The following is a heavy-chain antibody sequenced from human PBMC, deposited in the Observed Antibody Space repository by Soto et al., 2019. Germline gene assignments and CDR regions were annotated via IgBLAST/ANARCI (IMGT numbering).Heavy chain of an antibody. CDR2: IIPTLGIA. J-gene: IGHJ4*02. CDR3: AMEYCSSTSCYRDY. V-gene: IGHV1-69*02. Sequence: QVQLVQSGAEVKKPGSSVKVSCKASGGTFSSYTISWVRQAPGQGLEWMGRIIPTLGIANYAQKFQGRVTMTADKSTSTADMELSSLRSEDTAVYYCAMEYCSSTSCYRDYWGQGTLVTVSS. D-gene: IGHD2-2*02. CDR1: GGTFSSYT.